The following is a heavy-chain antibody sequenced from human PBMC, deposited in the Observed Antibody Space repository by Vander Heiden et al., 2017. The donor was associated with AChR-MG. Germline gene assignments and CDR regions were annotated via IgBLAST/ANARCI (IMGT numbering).Heavy chain of an antibody. J-gene: IGHJ4*02. V-gene: IGHV3-9*01. CDR2: ISWNSGSI. CDR3: AKDRGGDGYNDFDY. Sequence: EVQLVESGGGLVQPGRSLRLLCAASGLTFDDYAMHWGRQAPWKGLEWVSGISWNSGSIGYADSVKGRFTISRDNAKNSLYLQMNSLRTEDTALYYCAKDRGGDGYNDFDYWGQGTLVTVSS. D-gene: IGHD2-21*01. CDR1: GLTFDDYA.